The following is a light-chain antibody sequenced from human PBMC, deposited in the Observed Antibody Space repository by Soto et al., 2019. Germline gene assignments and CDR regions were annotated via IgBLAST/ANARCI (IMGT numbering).Light chain of an antibody. CDR2: EES. V-gene: IGKV1-9*01. CDR3: QQVKTYPRT. Sequence: DIQLTQSPSFLSASVGDRVTITCRASQGISSYLAWHQQKPGKPPKLLIYEESTLYSGVPSRFSGRKSGTQFTLTIDSLQPEDFATYYCQQVKTYPRTFGGGTKVDIK. CDR1: QGISSY. J-gene: IGKJ4*01.